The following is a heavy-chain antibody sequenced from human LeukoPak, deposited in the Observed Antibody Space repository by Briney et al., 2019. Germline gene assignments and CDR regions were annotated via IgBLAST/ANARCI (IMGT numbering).Heavy chain of an antibody. V-gene: IGHV1-2*02. J-gene: IGHJ4*02. CDR3: ARRAGQLVDFGVCYFDY. Sequence: ASVKVSCKASGYTFTGYYMHWVRQAPGQGLEWMGWINPNSGGTNYAQKFQGRVTMTRDTSISTAYMELSRLRSDDTAVYYCARRAGQLVDFGVCYFDYWGQGTLVTVSS. D-gene: IGHD6-6*01. CDR2: INPNSGGT. CDR1: GYTFTGYY.